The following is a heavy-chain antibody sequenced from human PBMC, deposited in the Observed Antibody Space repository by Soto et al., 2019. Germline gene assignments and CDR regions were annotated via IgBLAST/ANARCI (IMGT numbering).Heavy chain of an antibody. CDR2: STDQAHSFYT. J-gene: IGHJ4*02. CDR3: VGATTKATSSPSVDF. D-gene: IGHD1-1*01. Sequence: EVQLVESGGGLVQPGGSLRLSCAVSGFTFSDHYMDWVRQAPGKGLEWVGRSTDQAHSFYTVYAASVKGRFTISRDDSSLYLQMNSLKIEDTSVYYCVGATTKATSSPSVDFWGQGTLVTVSS. CDR1: GFTFSDHY. V-gene: IGHV3-72*01.